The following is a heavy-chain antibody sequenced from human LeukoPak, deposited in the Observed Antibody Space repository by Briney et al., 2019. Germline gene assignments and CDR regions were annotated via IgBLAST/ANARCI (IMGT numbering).Heavy chain of an antibody. CDR1: GFTLSSSW. Sequence: GGSLRLSCVASGFTLSSSWMSWVRQAPGKGLEWVANIKQDGSEKSYVESVRGRFTISRDNAKNSLYLQLNSLRAEDTAPYYCARDNPPDYWGQGTLVTVSS. CDR2: IKQDGSEK. V-gene: IGHV3-7*03. CDR3: ARDNPPDY. J-gene: IGHJ4*02.